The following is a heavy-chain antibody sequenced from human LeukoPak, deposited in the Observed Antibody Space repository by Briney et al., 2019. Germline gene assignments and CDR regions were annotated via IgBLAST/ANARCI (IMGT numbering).Heavy chain of an antibody. Sequence: SVKVSCKASGGTFSSYAISWVRQAPGQGLEWMGGIIPIFGTANYAQKFQGRVPITTDESTSTACMELSSLRSEDTAVYYCARVLQAGSLGYYYYYMDVWGKGTTVTVSS. CDR2: IIPIFGTA. V-gene: IGHV1-69*05. CDR3: ARVLQAGSLGYYYYYMDV. J-gene: IGHJ6*03. CDR1: GGTFSSYA. D-gene: IGHD1-26*01.